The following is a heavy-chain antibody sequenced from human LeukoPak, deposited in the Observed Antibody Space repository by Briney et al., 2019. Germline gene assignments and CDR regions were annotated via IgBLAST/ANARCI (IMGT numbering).Heavy chain of an antibody. D-gene: IGHD2-15*01. V-gene: IGHV3-7*03. CDR2: IKEDGSET. J-gene: IGHJ4*02. CDR1: GFTFSSYW. Sequence: GGSLRLSCAASGFTFSSYWMSWVRQAPGKGLEWVANIKEDGSETYYVDSMKGRFTISRDNAKNTMSRDNAKNSLYLEMNSLRAEDTAVYYCARAVGYCRGGSCYAYYFDYWGQGILVTVSS. CDR3: ARAVGYCRGGSCYAYYFDY.